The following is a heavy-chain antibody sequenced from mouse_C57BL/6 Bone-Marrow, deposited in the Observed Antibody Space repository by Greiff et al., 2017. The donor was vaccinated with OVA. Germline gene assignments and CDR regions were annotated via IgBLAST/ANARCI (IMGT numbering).Heavy chain of an antibody. Sequence: QVQLQQSGPELVKPGASVKLSCKASGYTFTSYDINWVQQRPGQGLEWIGWIYPRDGSTKYNEKFKGKATLTVDTSSSTAYMELHSLTSEDSAVYFCAREGIDYYCSRFFAYWGQGTLVTVSA. CDR2: IYPRDGST. D-gene: IGHD1-1*01. J-gene: IGHJ3*01. V-gene: IGHV1-85*01. CDR3: AREGIDYYCSRFFAY. CDR1: GYTFTSYD.